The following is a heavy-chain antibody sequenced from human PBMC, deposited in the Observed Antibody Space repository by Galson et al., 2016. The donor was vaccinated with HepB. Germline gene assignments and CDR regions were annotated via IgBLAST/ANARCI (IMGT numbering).Heavy chain of an antibody. CDR1: AYTFTNYA. J-gene: IGHJ4*02. Sequence: SVKVSCKAPAYTFTNYAIHWVRQAPGQGLEWMGWIIPGNGDTKYSQTFQGRVTIARDTSANTAYMELSSLRSEDTAVYYCAREGNYYTLDYWGQGTLVTVSS. D-gene: IGHD1-26*01. V-gene: IGHV1-3*01. CDR2: IIPGNGDT. CDR3: AREGNYYTLDY.